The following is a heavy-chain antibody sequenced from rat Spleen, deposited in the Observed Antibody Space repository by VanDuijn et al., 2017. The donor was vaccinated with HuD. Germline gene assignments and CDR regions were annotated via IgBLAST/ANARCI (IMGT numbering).Heavy chain of an antibody. J-gene: IGHJ3*01. CDR3: ARHGLYSNYGWFAY. CDR1: GFTFSSFP. D-gene: IGHD1-10*01. V-gene: IGHV5-25*01. CDR2: ISSGGGDT. Sequence: EVQLVESDGGLVQPGRSLKLSCAASGFTFSSFPMAWVRQAPTKGLEWVASISSGGGDTYYPDSVKDRFTISRDNAESTLYLQVDSLRSEDTATYYCARHGLYSNYGWFAYWGQGTLVTVSS.